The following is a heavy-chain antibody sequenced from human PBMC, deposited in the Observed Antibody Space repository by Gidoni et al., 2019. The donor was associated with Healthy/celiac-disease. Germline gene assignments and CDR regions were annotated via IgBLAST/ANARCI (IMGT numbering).Heavy chain of an antibody. D-gene: IGHD4-4*01. Sequence: QVQLVESGGGLVKPGGSLRLHCAASGFTFSDYYMSWIRQAPGKGLEWVSYISSSSSYTNYAASVKGRFTISRDNAKNSLYLQMNSLRAEDTAVYYCARAKIYSNYLGAFDIWGQGTMVTVSS. CDR3: ARAKIYSNYLGAFDI. J-gene: IGHJ3*02. CDR1: GFTFSDYY. V-gene: IGHV3-11*05. CDR2: ISSSSSYT.